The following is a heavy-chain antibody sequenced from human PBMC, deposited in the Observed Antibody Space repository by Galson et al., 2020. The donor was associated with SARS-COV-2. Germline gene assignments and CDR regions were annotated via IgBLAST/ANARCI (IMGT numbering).Heavy chain of an antibody. Sequence: TGGSLRLSCAASQFTFSNYAMSWLRQAPGKGLEWVSSVSRGGDSLYYADSVAGRFTISRDNSKNTLYLHMNNLRADDTAIYYCAKDLSLWDHWGQGTLVTVSS. V-gene: IGHV3-23*01. CDR2: VSRGGDSL. CDR3: AKDLSLWDH. J-gene: IGHJ4*02. CDR1: QFTFSNYA.